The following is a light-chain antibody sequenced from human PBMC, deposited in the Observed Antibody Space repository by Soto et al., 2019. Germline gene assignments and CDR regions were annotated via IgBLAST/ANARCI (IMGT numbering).Light chain of an antibody. CDR2: GAS. Sequence: DIQMTQSPSSVSASVGDTVTITCRASQNIYFWLAWYQQRPGKAPKFLISGASSLQTGVPSRFSGSRSGTDFTLRITGLLPEDFATYYCQQAHSFPLTFGGGTKVQI. V-gene: IGKV1D-12*01. CDR1: QNIYFW. CDR3: QQAHSFPLT. J-gene: IGKJ4*01.